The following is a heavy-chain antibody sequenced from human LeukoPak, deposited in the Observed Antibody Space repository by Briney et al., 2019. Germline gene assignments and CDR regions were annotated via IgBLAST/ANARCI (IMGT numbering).Heavy chain of an antibody. J-gene: IGHJ4*02. CDR1: GGSFSGYY. V-gene: IGHV4-34*01. D-gene: IGHD2-15*01. CDR2: INHSGST. Sequence: SETLSLTCAVYGGSFSGYYWSWIRQPPGKGLEWIGEINHSGSTNYNPSLKSRVTISVDTSKNEFSLKLSSVAAADTAVYYRARGRQRKDFLFNYWGQGTLVTVSS. CDR3: ARGRQRKDFLFNY.